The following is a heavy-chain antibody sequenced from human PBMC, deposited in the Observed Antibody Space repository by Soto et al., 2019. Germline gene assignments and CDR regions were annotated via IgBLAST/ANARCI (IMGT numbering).Heavy chain of an antibody. CDR3: ASGNTGMGYYYYGMDV. D-gene: IGHD3-10*01. CDR1: GFTFSSYA. Sequence: GGSLRLSCAASGFTFSSYAMHWVRQAPGKGLEWVAVISYDGSNKYYADSVKGRFTISRDNSKNTLYLQMNSLRAEDTAVYYCASGNTGMGYYYYGMDVWGQGTTVTVS. J-gene: IGHJ6*02. V-gene: IGHV3-30-3*01. CDR2: ISYDGSNK.